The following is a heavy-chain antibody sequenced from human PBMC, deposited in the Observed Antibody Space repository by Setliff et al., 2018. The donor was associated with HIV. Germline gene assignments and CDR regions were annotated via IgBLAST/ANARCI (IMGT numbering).Heavy chain of an antibody. Sequence: PSETLSLTCIVSADSISGYYWGWIRQPPEKGLEWIGNIHYSGTTYYNPSLQSRVTISIDTSKNHFSLKLKSVTAADTAVYYCARDHVFGSRTGFDPWGPGILVTVSS. J-gene: IGHJ5*02. D-gene: IGHD3-10*01. V-gene: IGHV4-59*01. CDR1: ADSISGYY. CDR2: IHYSGTT. CDR3: ARDHVFGSRTGFDP.